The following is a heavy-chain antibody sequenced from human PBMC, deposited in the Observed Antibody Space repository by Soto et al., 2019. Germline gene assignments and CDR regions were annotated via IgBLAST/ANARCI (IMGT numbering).Heavy chain of an antibody. CDR2: IYYSGST. CDR3: ATYHDSDWETYRFRH. D-gene: IGHD3-16*02. CDR1: GGSISNSSYY. V-gene: IGHV4-39*01. J-gene: IGHJ4*02. Sequence: PSETLSLTCTVSGGSISNSSYYWGWIRQPPGKGLEWIGSIYYSGSTYYNPSLKSRVTISVDTSKNQFSLKLSSVTAADTAMYYCATYHDSDWETYRFRHWGQGTLVTVSS.